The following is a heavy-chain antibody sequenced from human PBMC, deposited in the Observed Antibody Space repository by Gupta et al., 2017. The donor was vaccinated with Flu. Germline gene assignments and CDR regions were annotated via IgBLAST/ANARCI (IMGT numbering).Heavy chain of an antibody. Sequence: FTFSNAWRSWVRQAPGKGLEWVGRIKSRTEGGTTDYAAPVRGRFTISRDDSKSTVYLQMNSLKVEDTAVYYCTTFPQGGATGPFYAWGQGARVTVSS. CDR3: TTFPQGGATGPFYA. D-gene: IGHD1-26*01. J-gene: IGHJ5*02. CDR2: IKSRTEGGTT. V-gene: IGHV3-15*01. CDR1: FTFSNAW.